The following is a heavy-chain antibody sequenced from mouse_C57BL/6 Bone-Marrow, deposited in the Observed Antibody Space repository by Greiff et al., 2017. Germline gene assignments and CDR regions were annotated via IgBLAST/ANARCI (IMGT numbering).Heavy chain of an antibody. D-gene: IGHD1-1*02. V-gene: IGHV1-50*01. Sequence: VKLQESGAELVKPGASVKLSCKASGYTFTSYWMQWVKQRPGQGLEWIGEIDPSDSYTNYNQKFKGKATLTVDTSSSTAYMQLSSLTSEDSAVYYCAREWYYYAMDYWGQGTSVTVSS. CDR2: IDPSDSYT. J-gene: IGHJ4*01. CDR3: AREWYYYAMDY. CDR1: GYTFTSYW.